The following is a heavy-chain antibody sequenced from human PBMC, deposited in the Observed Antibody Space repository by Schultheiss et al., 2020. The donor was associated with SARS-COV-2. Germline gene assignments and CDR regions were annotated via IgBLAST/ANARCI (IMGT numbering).Heavy chain of an antibody. V-gene: IGHV4-39*02. CDR1: GASITNIVNS. D-gene: IGHD2-2*02. CDR3: ARLVRGYCSSPSCHTDS. J-gene: IGHJ4*02. CDR2: IYYSGST. Sequence: GSLRLSCTVSGASITNIVNSWGWIRQPPGKGPEWIGNIYYSGSTFYTASLESRVALSVDTSRDTFSLELRSVTAADTAIYYCARLVRGYCSSPSCHTDSWGQGTLVTVSS.